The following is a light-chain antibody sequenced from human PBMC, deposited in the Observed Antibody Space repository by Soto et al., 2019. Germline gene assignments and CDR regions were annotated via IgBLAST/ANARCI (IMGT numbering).Light chain of an antibody. CDR2: GAS. J-gene: IGKJ4*01. V-gene: IGKV3D-15*01. CDR3: QQYSDWPLT. Sequence: EIVMKQSPATLSVSPGDRATLSCSASLSVSINLAWYQQKPGQAPRRLIFGASTRATGIPARFSGSGSETEFTLTISSLQSEDFAVYYFQQYSDWPLTFGGGNKVEIK. CDR1: LSVSIN.